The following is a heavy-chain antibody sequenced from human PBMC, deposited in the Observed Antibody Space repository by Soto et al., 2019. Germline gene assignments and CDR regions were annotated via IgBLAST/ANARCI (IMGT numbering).Heavy chain of an antibody. CDR1: GYSFTSYC. CDR2: IYPGDSDT. D-gene: IGHD6-13*01. CDR3: ARTSAAGKYYYCAREYSDAFDV. V-gene: IGHV5-51*01. Sequence: PGESLKISCKGSGYSFTSYCIGWVRQMPGKGLEWMGIIYPGDSDTRYSPSFQGQVTISADKSISTAYLQWSSLKASDTAMYYCARTSAAGKYYYCAREYSDAFDVWGQGTMVTVSS. J-gene: IGHJ3*01.